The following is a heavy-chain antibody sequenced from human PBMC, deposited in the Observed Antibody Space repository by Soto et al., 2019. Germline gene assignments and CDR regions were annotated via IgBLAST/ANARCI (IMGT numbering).Heavy chain of an antibody. Sequence: PGGSLRLSCAVSGFTFSSYSMNWVRQAPGKGLEWVSSISSGNSYIYYADSVRDRFTVSRDNAKSSLYLQMNSLRAEDTAVYYCATQMDYNILTGYRPFDYWGQGTLVTVSS. CDR1: GFTFSSYS. V-gene: IGHV3-21*01. D-gene: IGHD3-9*01. CDR2: ISSGNSYI. J-gene: IGHJ4*02. CDR3: ATQMDYNILTGYRPFDY.